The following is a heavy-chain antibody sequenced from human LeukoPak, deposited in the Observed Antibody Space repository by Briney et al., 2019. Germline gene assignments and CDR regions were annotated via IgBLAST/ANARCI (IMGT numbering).Heavy chain of an antibody. D-gene: IGHD6-6*01. J-gene: IGHJ4*02. Sequence: GASVKVSCKASGGTFSSYAISWVRQAPGQGLEWMGGIIPIFGTANYAQKFQGRVTITADESTSTAYMGLSSLRSEDTAVYYCARVEYSSSFSYFDYWGQGTLVTVSS. V-gene: IGHV1-69*13. CDR3: ARVEYSSSFSYFDY. CDR1: GGTFSSYA. CDR2: IIPIFGTA.